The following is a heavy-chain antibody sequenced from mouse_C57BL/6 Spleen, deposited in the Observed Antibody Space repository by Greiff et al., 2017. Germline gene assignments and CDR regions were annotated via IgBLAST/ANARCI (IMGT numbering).Heavy chain of an antibody. D-gene: IGHD1-1*01. CDR3: ARSITTASKGYFDV. J-gene: IGHJ1*03. CDR2: IDPSDSYT. V-gene: IGHV1-69*01. Sequence: VKLQQSGAELVMPGASVKLSCKASGYTFTSYWMHWVKQRPGQGLEWIGEIDPSDSYTNYNQKFKGKSTLTVDKSSSTAYMQLSSLTSEDSAVYYCARSITTASKGYFDVWGTGTTVTVSS. CDR1: GYTFTSYW.